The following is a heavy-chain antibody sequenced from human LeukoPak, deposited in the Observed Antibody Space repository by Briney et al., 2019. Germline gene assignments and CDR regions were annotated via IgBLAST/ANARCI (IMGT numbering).Heavy chain of an antibody. J-gene: IGHJ4*02. D-gene: IGHD3-22*01. CDR1: GFTFSSYW. CDR2: IKQDGSEK. V-gene: IGHV3-7*01. CDR3: ARDWDYYDSSGIDY. Sequence: GGSLRLSCAASGFTFSSYWMSWVRQAPGKGLEWVANIKQDGSEKYYVDSVKGRFTISRDNAKNSLYLQMNSLRDEDTAVYYCARDWDYYDSSGIDYWGQGTLVTVSS.